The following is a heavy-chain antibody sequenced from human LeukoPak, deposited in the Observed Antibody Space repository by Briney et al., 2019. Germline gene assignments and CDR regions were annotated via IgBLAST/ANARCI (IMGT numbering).Heavy chain of an antibody. CDR3: AKDESGYPYSEY. Sequence: GGSLRLSCAASGFTFGTYWMSWVRQAPGKGLEWVANINGDGSEKYFAGSVKGRFTISRDNARNSLFLQMNSLRAEDTAVYYCAKDESGYPYSEYWGQGTLVTVSS. CDR2: INGDGSEK. CDR1: GFTFGTYW. D-gene: IGHD3-9*01. J-gene: IGHJ4*02. V-gene: IGHV3-7*01.